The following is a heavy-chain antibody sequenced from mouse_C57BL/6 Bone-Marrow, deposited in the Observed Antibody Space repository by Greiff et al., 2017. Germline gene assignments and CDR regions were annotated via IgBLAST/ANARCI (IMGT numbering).Heavy chain of an antibody. J-gene: IGHJ1*03. V-gene: IGHV1-69*01. CDR3: ARDSNYVGYFDV. CDR2: IDPSDSYT. CDR1: GYTFTSYW. D-gene: IGHD2-5*01. Sequence: VQLQQPGAELVMPGASVKLSCKASGYTFTSYWMHWMKQRPGQGLEWIGEIDPSDSYTNYNQKFKGKSTLTVDKSSSTAYMQLSSLTSEDAAVXYCARDSNYVGYFDVWGTGTTVTVSS.